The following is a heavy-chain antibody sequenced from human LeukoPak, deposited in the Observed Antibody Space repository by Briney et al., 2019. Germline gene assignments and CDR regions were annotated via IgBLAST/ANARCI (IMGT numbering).Heavy chain of an antibody. CDR1: GGSISSGGYS. Sequence: SQTLSLTCAVSGGSISSGGYSWSWIRQPPGKGLEWIGYIYHSGSTYYNPSLKSRVTISVDRSKNQFSLKLSSVTAADTAVYYCARVVGAMAYYYYGMDVWGQGTTVTVSS. J-gene: IGHJ6*02. CDR2: IYHSGST. CDR3: ARVVGAMAYYYYGMDV. D-gene: IGHD5-18*01. V-gene: IGHV4-30-2*01.